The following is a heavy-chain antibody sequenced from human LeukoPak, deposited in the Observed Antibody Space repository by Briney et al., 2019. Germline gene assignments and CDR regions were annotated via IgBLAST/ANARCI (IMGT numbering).Heavy chain of an antibody. CDR2: IKQDGSEK. CDR1: GFTFSSYW. CDR3: VRHNYGYDY. J-gene: IGHJ4*02. V-gene: IGHV3-7*01. D-gene: IGHD3-10*01. Sequence: GGSLRLSCAASGFTFSSYWMSWVRQAPGKGLEWVANIKQDGSEKYYVDSVKGRFTISRDNAKNTLYLQMNRLRAEDTAVYYCVRHNYGYDYWGQGTLVTVSS.